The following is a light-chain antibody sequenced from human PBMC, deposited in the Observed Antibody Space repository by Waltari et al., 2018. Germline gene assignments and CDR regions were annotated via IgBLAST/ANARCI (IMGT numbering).Light chain of an antibody. CDR1: SSAVGASDY. Sequence: QSALTQPASVSGSPGHSITISCTGTSSAVGASDYVPWYQQYPGKAPKLMIFEVSNRPSGASIRFSGSKSGNTASLTISGLLPEDEADYYCSSFTTSSTQVFGTGTKVTVL. J-gene: IGLJ1*01. V-gene: IGLV2-14*01. CDR3: SSFTTSSTQV. CDR2: EVS.